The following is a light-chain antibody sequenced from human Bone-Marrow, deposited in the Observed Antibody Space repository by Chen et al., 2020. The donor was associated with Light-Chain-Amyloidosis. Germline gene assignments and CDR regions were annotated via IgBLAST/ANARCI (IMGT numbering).Light chain of an antibody. V-gene: IGKV1-39*01. CDR3: QQSYSTPPET. J-gene: IGKJ1*01. CDR1: QSISSY. Sequence: DIQMTQSPSSLSASVGDRVTITCRASQSISSYLNWYQQKPGKAPKLLIYAASSLQSGVPSRFSVSGSGTDFTLTISSLQPEDFATYYCQQSYSTPPETFGQGTRWKSN. CDR2: AAS.